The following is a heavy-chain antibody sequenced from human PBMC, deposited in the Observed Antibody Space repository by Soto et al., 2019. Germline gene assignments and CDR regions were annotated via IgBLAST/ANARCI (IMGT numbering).Heavy chain of an antibody. D-gene: IGHD1-26*01. CDR3: ATLNSSHYYYYGMAF. CDR1: GYTFTSYS. CDR2: INAGNGNT. J-gene: IGHJ6*04. V-gene: IGHV1-3*01. Sequence: ASVKVSCKASGYTFTSYSMHWVRQAPGQRLEWMGWINAGNGNTKYSQKSQGRVTITRDTSARTAYMELSSLRSEDTAVYYCATLNSSHYYYYGMAFWGKGTTVTVSS.